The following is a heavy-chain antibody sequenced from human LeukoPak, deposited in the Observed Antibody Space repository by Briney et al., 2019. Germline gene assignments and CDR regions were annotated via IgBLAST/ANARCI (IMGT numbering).Heavy chain of an antibody. V-gene: IGHV3-23*01. Sequence: GGSLRLSCAGSGFTFNNYAMSWVRQTPRKGLEWVSTIMISGDDTYYADSVKGRFTISRDIAKNTLYLQMNSLRAEDTGVYYCAKDHYWSIDYWGRGTLVTVSS. CDR2: IMISGDDT. CDR3: AKDHYWSIDY. CDR1: GFTFNNYA. D-gene: IGHD3-3*01. J-gene: IGHJ4*02.